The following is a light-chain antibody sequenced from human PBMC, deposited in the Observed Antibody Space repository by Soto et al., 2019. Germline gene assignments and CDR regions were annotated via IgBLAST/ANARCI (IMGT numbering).Light chain of an antibody. Sequence: QAVVTQPASVSGSPGQSITISCTGTSSDVGSYNFVSWYQQHPGKAPKLMIYEGSKRPSGVSNRFSGSKSGNTASLTISGLQAEDEADYYCCSYSGSGTNVVGTGTKLTVL. CDR3: CSYSGSGTNV. V-gene: IGLV2-23*01. CDR1: SSDVGSYNF. J-gene: IGLJ1*01. CDR2: EGS.